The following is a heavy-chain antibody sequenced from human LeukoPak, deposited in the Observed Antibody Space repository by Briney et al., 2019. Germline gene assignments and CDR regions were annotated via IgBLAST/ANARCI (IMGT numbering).Heavy chain of an antibody. J-gene: IGHJ4*02. CDR1: GGSINTYY. Sequence: SETLSLTCTVSGGSINTYYWSWIRQPPGKGLEWIGYIYYTGSTNYNPSLRSRVTMSLDTSKNQFSLKLTSVTAADTAVYYCARLGIGVVPSAMLGDYYFDYWGQGTLVTVSS. D-gene: IGHD2-2*01. V-gene: IGHV4-59*08. CDR3: ARLGIGVVPSAMLGDYYFDY. CDR2: IYYTGST.